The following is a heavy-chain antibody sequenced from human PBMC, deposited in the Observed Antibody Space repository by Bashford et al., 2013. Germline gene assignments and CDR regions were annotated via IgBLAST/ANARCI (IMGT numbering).Heavy chain of an antibody. J-gene: IGHJ5*02. D-gene: IGHD6-19*01. V-gene: IGHV3-48*02. CDR3: AGGAGA. Sequence: VDSGGSLRLSCAASGFNFSSYSMNWIRQAPGKGMEWVSYINSRSSSIKYADSVRGRFTISRDNAKESLYLQMNSLRDEDTAVYYCAGGAGAWGQGTLVTVSS. CDR1: GFNFSSYS. CDR2: INSRSSSI.